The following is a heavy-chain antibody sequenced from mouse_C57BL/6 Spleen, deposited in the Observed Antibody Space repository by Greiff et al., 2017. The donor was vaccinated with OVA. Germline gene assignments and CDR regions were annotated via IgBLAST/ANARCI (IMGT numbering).Heavy chain of an antibody. CDR1: GYTFTSYW. J-gene: IGHJ2*01. V-gene: IGHV1-64*01. CDR3: ARSRYSNHYYFDY. CDR2: IHPNSGST. Sequence: VQLQQPGAELVKPGASVKLSCKASGYTFTSYWMHWVKQRPGQGLEWIGMIHPNSGSTNYNEKFKSKATLTVDKSSSTAYMQLSSLTSEDSAVYYCARSRYSNHYYFDYWGQGTTLTVSS. D-gene: IGHD2-5*01.